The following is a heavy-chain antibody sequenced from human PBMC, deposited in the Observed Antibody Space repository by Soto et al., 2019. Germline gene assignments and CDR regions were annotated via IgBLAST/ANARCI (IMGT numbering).Heavy chain of an antibody. Sequence: SETLSLTCTVSGGSTSSGAYYWSWIRQHPGKGLEWIGYIYYSGSTYNNPSLKGRVTISVDTSKNQFSLKLSSVTAADTAVYYCARDRGYVFDYWGQGTLVTVSS. V-gene: IGHV4-31*03. CDR3: ARDRGYVFDY. CDR1: GGSTSSGAYY. J-gene: IGHJ4*02. D-gene: IGHD5-12*01. CDR2: IYYSGST.